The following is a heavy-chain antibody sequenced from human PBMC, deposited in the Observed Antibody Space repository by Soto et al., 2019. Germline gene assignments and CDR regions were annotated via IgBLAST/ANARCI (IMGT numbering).Heavy chain of an antibody. J-gene: IGHJ4*02. CDR1: GGTXTSYA. Sequence: GXSXKVSFKASGGTXTSYAIRLVRQAPGQGLEWMGGIIPIFGTANYAQKLQGRVTITEDKSTSTAYMELSSLRSEDTAVYYCARVRCSGGSCYHSSYYFDYWGQGTLGTVSS. CDR2: IIPIFGTA. V-gene: IGHV1-69*06. CDR3: ARVRCSGGSCYHSSYYFDY. D-gene: IGHD2-15*01.